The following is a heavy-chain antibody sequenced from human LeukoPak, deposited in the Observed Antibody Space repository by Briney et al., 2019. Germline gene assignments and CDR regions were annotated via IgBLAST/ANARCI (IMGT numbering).Heavy chain of an antibody. J-gene: IGHJ4*02. D-gene: IGHD2-15*01. V-gene: IGHV3-23*01. Sequence: PGGSLRLSCAASGFTFSSYAMSWVRQAPGKGLEWVSAISNNGGYTYYADSVQGRFTISRDNSKSTLCLQMNSLRAEDTAVYYCAKLLGYCSDGSCYFPYWGQGTLVTVSS. CDR1: GFTFSSYA. CDR2: ISNNGGYT. CDR3: AKLLGYCSDGSCYFPY.